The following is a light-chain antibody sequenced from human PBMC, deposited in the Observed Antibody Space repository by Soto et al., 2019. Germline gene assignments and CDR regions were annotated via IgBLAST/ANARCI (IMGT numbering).Light chain of an antibody. CDR2: AAS. Sequence: EIVLTQSPATLSLSPGERANIYSRASQSVTTYLAWYQQKPGQAPRPLIYAASDRATRIPARFSGSGSGTDYTLTISSLAPEDFAVYYCQQRSNWPTSITFGQGTRLGL. CDR1: QSVTTY. V-gene: IGKV3-11*01. CDR3: QQRSNWPTSIT. J-gene: IGKJ5*01.